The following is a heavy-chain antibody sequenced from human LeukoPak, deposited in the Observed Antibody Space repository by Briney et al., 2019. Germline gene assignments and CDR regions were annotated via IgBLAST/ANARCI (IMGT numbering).Heavy chain of an antibody. CDR3: ARVVPAATVDY. CDR2: VNHSGST. Sequence: SETLSLTCAVYGGSFSGYYWSWIRQPPGKGLEWIGEVNHSGSTNYNPSLKSRVTISVDTSKNQFSLKLSSVTAADTAVYYCARVVPAATVDYWGLGTLVTVSS. CDR1: GGSFSGYY. V-gene: IGHV4-34*01. D-gene: IGHD2-2*01. J-gene: IGHJ4*02.